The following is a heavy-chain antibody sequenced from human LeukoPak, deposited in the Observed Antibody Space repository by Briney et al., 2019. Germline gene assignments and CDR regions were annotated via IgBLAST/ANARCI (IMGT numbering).Heavy chain of an antibody. J-gene: IGHJ4*02. V-gene: IGHV3-7*01. CDR3: ARARITMVRGVISRRNYFDY. CDR2: IKQDGSEK. CDR1: GFTFSSYW. Sequence: GGSLRPSCAASGFTFSSYWLSWVRQAPGKGLEWVANIKQDGSEKYYVDSVKGRFTISRDNAKNSLYLQMNSLRAEDTAVYYCARARITMVRGVISRRNYFDYWGQGTLVTVSS. D-gene: IGHD3-10*01.